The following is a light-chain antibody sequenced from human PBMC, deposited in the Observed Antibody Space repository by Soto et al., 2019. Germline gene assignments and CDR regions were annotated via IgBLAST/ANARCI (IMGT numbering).Light chain of an antibody. CDR2: EVN. CDR3: LSYTSANTRV. CDR1: SSDVGGYKF. V-gene: IGLV2-14*01. Sequence: QSALTQPASVSASPGQSITISCTGTSSDVGGYKFVSWYQHHPGKAPKLMIYEVNNRPSGVSNRFSGSKSGNMASLTISGLQPEDEADYYCLSYTSANTRVFGGGTKVTVL. J-gene: IGLJ3*02.